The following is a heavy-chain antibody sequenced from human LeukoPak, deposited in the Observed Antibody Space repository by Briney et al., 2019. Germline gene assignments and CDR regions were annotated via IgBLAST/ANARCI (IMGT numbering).Heavy chain of an antibody. J-gene: IGHJ4*02. D-gene: IGHD1-26*01. Sequence: PGGSLRLSCAASGFTFSSYSMNWVRQAPGKGLEWVAVISYDGSNKYYADSVKGRFTISRDNSKNTLYLQMNSLRAEDTAVYYCAKLYYAESPDYWGQGTLVTVSS. CDR2: ISYDGSNK. CDR3: AKLYYAESPDY. CDR1: GFTFSSYS. V-gene: IGHV3-30*18.